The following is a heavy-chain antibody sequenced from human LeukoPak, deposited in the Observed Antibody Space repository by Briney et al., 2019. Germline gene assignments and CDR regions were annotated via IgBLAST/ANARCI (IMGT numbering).Heavy chain of an antibody. CDR3: SRGLGSSSWYFY. V-gene: IGHV1-2*02. D-gene: IGHD6-13*01. J-gene: IGHJ4*02. CDR2: INPNSGGT. CDR1: GYTFTGYY. Sequence: ASVKVSCKASGYTFTGYYMHWVRQAPGQGLEWMGWINPNSGGTNYAQKFQGRVTMTRDTSISTAYMELSRLRSDDTAWYYCSRGLGSSSWYFYWGQGTLVTVSS.